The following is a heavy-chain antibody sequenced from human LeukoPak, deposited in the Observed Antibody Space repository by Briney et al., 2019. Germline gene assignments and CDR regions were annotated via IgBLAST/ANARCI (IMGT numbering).Heavy chain of an antibody. J-gene: IGHJ4*02. CDR1: GYTFTSYG. CDR3: ARDTPSSIAALTIFDY. D-gene: IGHD6-6*01. Sequence: ASVKVSCKASGYTFTSYGISWVRQAPGQGLEWMGWIGAYNGNTNYAQKLQGRVTMTTDTSTSTAYMELRSLRSDDTAVHYCARDTPSSIAALTIFDYWGQGTLVTVSS. CDR2: IGAYNGNT. V-gene: IGHV1-18*01.